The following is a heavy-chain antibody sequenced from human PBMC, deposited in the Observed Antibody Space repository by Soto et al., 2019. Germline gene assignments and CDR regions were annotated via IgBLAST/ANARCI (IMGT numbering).Heavy chain of an antibody. Sequence: ASVKVSCKASGYTFTSYGISWVRQAPGQGLEWMGWISAYNGNTNYAQKLQGRVTMTTDTSTSTAYMELRSLRSDDTAVYYCARDQGGYSGYDPLSYWGQGTLVTVSS. J-gene: IGHJ4*02. D-gene: IGHD5-12*01. V-gene: IGHV1-18*01. CDR1: GYTFTSYG. CDR3: ARDQGGYSGYDPLSY. CDR2: ISAYNGNT.